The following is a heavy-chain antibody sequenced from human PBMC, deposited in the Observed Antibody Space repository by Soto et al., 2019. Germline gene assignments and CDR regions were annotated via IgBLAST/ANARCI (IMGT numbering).Heavy chain of an antibody. Sequence: PSETLSLTCAVYGGSFSGYYWSWIRQPPGKGLEWIGEINHSGSTNYNPSLKSRVTISVDTSKNQFSLKLSSVTAADTAVYYCASSAIVGREVNTWFDPWGQGILVTVS. V-gene: IGHV4-34*01. D-gene: IGHD1-26*01. CDR1: GGSFSGYY. CDR2: INHSGST. J-gene: IGHJ5*02. CDR3: ASSAIVGREVNTWFDP.